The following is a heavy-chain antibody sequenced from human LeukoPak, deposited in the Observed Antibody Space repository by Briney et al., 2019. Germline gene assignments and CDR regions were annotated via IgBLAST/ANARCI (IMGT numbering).Heavy chain of an antibody. D-gene: IGHD6-13*01. V-gene: IGHV3-11*01. CDR2: ISSSGSTI. Sequence: GGSLRLSCAASGFTFSDYYMSWTRQAPGKGLEWVSYISSSGSTIYYADSVKGRFTISRDNAKNSLYLQMNSLRAEDTAVYYCARDRTPPRYSSSWLFDYWGQGTLVTVSS. CDR3: ARDRTPPRYSSSWLFDY. CDR1: GFTFSDYY. J-gene: IGHJ4*02.